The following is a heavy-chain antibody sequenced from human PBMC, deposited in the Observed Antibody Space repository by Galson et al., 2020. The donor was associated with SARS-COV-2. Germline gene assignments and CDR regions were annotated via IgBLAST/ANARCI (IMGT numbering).Heavy chain of an antibody. D-gene: IGHD2-15*01. J-gene: IGHJ5*02. CDR3: ARNGAYQSGGSKVRVANWFDP. CDR1: GGSISSSSYY. Sequence: SETLSLTCTVSGGSISSSSYYWGWIRQPPGKGLEWIGSIYYSGSTYYNPSLKSRVTISVDTSKNQFSLKLSSVTAADTAVYYCARNGAYQSGGSKVRVANWFDPWGQGTLVTVSS. V-gene: IGHV4-39*01. CDR2: IYYSGST.